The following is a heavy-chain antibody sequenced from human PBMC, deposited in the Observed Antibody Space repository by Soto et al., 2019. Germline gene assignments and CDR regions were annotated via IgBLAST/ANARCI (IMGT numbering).Heavy chain of an antibody. CDR3: ARGPGYYFDY. CDR1: GFTFSSYA. CDR2: ISSNGGST. J-gene: IGHJ4*02. Sequence: GGSLRLSCVASGFTFSSYAMHWVRQAPGKGLEYVSAISSNGGSTYYANSVKGRFTISRDNSKNTLYLQMGSLRAEDMAVYYCARGPGYYFDYWGQGTLVTVSS. V-gene: IGHV3-64*01.